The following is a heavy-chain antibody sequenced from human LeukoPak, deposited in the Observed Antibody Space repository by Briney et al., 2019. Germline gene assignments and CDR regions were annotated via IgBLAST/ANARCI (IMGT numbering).Heavy chain of an antibody. D-gene: IGHD3-16*02. V-gene: IGHV4-59*01. Sequence: SETLSLTCTVSGGSISSYYWSWIRQPPGKGLEWIGYIYYSGSTNYNPSLKSRVTISVDTSKNQFSLKLSSVTAADTAVYYCARVHYVWGSYRRYYFDYWGQGTLVTVSS. CDR2: IYYSGST. J-gene: IGHJ4*02. CDR1: GGSISSYY. CDR3: ARVHYVWGSYRRYYFDY.